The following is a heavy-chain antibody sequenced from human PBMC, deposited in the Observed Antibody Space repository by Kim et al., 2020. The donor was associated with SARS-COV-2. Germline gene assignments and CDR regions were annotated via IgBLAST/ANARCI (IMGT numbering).Heavy chain of an antibody. CDR2: ISVSGGAI. CDR1: GFSFTTYS. D-gene: IGHD1-1*01. J-gene: IGHJ4*02. Sequence: GGSLRLSCEASGFSFTTYSMNWIRQSPGKAMEWIAYISVSGGAIFYADSVKGRFTISKDNAQSLLFLQMTSLRQEGTAVDYCAPRGTHLDYWGQGTLGT. CDR3: APRGTHLDY. V-gene: IGHV3-48*02.